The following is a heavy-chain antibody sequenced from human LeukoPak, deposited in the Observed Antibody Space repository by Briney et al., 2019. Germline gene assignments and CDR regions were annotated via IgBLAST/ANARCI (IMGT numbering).Heavy chain of an antibody. Sequence: GGSLRLSCAASGFTFDDYAMHWVRQAPGKGLEWVSGISWNSGSIGYADSVKGRFTISRDNSKNTVYLQMNSLGAEDTAVYFCAKEYGYDYNYYYSMDVWGKGTTVTISS. J-gene: IGHJ6*03. CDR2: ISWNSGSI. CDR3: AKEYGYDYNYYYSMDV. CDR1: GFTFDDYA. D-gene: IGHD1-1*01. V-gene: IGHV3-9*01.